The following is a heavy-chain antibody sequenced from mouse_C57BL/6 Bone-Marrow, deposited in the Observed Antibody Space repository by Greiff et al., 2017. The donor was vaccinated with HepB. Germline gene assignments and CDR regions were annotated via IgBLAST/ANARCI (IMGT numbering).Heavy chain of an antibody. J-gene: IGHJ4*01. CDR3: ARSVYYSNYDYAMDY. CDR2: IYPGDGDT. D-gene: IGHD2-5*01. V-gene: IGHV1-82*01. Sequence: VQLQQSGPELVKPGASVKISCKASGYAFSSSWMNWVKQRPGKGLEWIGRIYPGDGDTNYNGKFKGKATLTADKSSSTAYMQLSSLTSEDSAVYFCARSVYYSNYDYAMDYWGQGTSVTVSS. CDR1: GYAFSSSW.